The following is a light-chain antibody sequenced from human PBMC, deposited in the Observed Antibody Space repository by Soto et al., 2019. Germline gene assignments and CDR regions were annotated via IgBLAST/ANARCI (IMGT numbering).Light chain of an antibody. J-gene: IGKJ3*01. CDR2: DAS. Sequence: DIQMTQSPSSLSASVGDRVTITCQASQDISNYLNWYQQKPGKAPKLLIYDASNLETGVPSRFSGSGSGTDFTFTISSLQPEDIATYYCQQYDNLLFTFGPGPKVDI. V-gene: IGKV1-33*01. CDR1: QDISNY. CDR3: QQYDNLLFT.